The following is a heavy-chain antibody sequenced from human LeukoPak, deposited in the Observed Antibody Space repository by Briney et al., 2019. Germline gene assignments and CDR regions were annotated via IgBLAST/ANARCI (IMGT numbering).Heavy chain of an antibody. J-gene: IGHJ6*02. V-gene: IGHV1-69*04. Sequence: ASVKVSCKASGGTFSSYAISWVRQAPGQGLEWMGRIIPILGIANYAQKFQGRVTITADKSTSTAYMELSSLRSEDTAVYYCARGLAYCGGDCYHYYYGMDVWGQGTTVTVSS. CDR1: GGTFSSYA. D-gene: IGHD2-21*02. CDR3: ARGLAYCGGDCYHYYYGMDV. CDR2: IIPILGIA.